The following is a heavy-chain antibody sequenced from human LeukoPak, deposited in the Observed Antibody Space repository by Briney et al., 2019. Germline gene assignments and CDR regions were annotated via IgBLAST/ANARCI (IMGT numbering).Heavy chain of an antibody. CDR2: ISSSGSTI. CDR1: GFTFSDYY. V-gene: IGHV3-11*01. CDR3: ARDYYDSSGYYLAFDI. Sequence: GGSLRLSCAASGFTFSDYYMSWIHQAPGKGLEWVSYISSSGSTIYYADSVKGRFTISRDNAKNSLYLQMNSLRAEDTAVYYCARDYYDSSGYYLAFDIWGQGTMVTVSS. D-gene: IGHD3-22*01. J-gene: IGHJ3*02.